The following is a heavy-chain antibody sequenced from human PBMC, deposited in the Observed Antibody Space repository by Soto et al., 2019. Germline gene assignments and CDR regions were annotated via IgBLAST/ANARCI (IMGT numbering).Heavy chain of an antibody. CDR2: IFHTGTT. J-gene: IGHJ3*02. Sequence: PSETLSLTCTVSGVSITNYYYSWIRQPPGKGLEWIGYIFHTGTTSYNPSLKSRVTLSVDTSQSQFSLKLNSVTAADTAVYYCTTEAYDNSGSLAFDIWGPGTLVTVSS. D-gene: IGHD3-22*01. CDR1: GVSITNYY. V-gene: IGHV4-59*08. CDR3: TTEAYDNSGSLAFDI.